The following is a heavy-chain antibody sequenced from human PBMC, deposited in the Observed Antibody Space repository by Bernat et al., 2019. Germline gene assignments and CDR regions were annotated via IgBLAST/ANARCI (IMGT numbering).Heavy chain of an antibody. D-gene: IGHD2-2*01. V-gene: IGHV4-30-4*01. Sequence: QVQLQESGPGLVKPSQTLSLTCTVSGGSISSGDYYWSWIRQPPGKGLEWIGYIYYSGNTYYNPSLKSRVTISVDTSKNQLSLKLSYVTAADTAVYYCARDCGTSCYAGVWFDPWGQGTLVTVSS. J-gene: IGHJ5*02. CDR1: GGSISSGDYY. CDR3: ARDCGTSCYAGVWFDP. CDR2: IYYSGNT.